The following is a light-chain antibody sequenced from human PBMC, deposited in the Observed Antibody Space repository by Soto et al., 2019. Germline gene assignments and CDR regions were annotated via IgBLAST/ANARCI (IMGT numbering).Light chain of an antibody. J-gene: IGKJ5*01. V-gene: IGKV3-20*01. CDR1: QSVDSH. CDR3: QQYGSSPPIT. CDR2: DVY. Sequence: EVVLTQSPVTLSLSPGERATLSCRSSQSVDSHLAWYQQKPGQAPRLLIYDVYKRAAGTPARFSGSGSGTEFTLTISRLEPEDFAVYYCQQYGSSPPITFGQGTRLEI.